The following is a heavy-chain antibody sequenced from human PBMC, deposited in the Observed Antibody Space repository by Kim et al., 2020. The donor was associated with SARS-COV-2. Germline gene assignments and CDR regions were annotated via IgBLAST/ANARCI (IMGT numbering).Heavy chain of an antibody. CDR1: GGSISSSSYY. CDR3: AGGYNWNHKFDP. V-gene: IGHV4-39*01. J-gene: IGHJ5*02. Sequence: SETLSLTCTVSGGSISSSSYYWGWIRQPPGKGLEWIGSIYYSGSTYYNPSLKSRVTISVDTSKNQFSLKLSSVTAADTAVYYCAGGYNWNHKFDPWGQGTLVTVSS. D-gene: IGHD1-20*01. CDR2: IYYSGST.